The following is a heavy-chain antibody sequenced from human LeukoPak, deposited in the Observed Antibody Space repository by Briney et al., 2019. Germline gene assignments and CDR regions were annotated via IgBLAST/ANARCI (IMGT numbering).Heavy chain of an antibody. CDR2: ISSSGSTI. Sequence: GGSLRLPCAASGFTFSSYSMNWVRQAPGKGLEWVSYISSSGSTIYYADSVKGRFTISRDNAKNSLYLQMNSLRAEDTAVYYCARDVAGIAYYFDYWGQGTLVTVSS. D-gene: IGHD6-19*01. CDR1: GFTFSSYS. CDR3: ARDVAGIAYYFDY. V-gene: IGHV3-48*04. J-gene: IGHJ4*02.